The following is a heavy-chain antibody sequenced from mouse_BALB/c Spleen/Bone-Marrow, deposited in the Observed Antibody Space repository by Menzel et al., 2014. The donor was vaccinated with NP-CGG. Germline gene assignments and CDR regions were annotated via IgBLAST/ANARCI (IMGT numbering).Heavy chain of an antibody. D-gene: IGHD2-10*02. Sequence: VQLQQSGPELVKPGASMKISCKASGYSFTGYTMNWVKQSHGKNLEWIGLINPYDGGTSYNQKFKGKATLTVDKSSSSAYMELLSLTSEDSAVYYCARHGYGNYVAMDYWGQGTSVTVSS. J-gene: IGHJ4*01. V-gene: IGHV1-18*01. CDR3: ARHGYGNYVAMDY. CDR1: GYSFTGYT. CDR2: INPYDGGT.